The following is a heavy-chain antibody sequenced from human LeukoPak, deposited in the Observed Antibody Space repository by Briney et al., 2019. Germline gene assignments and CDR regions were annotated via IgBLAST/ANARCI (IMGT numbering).Heavy chain of an antibody. D-gene: IGHD2-2*01. CDR2: INHSGST. V-gene: IGHV4-34*01. J-gene: IGHJ5*02. CDR1: GGSFSGYY. CDR3: ARPQRKYQLLFRNNWFDP. Sequence: PSETLSLTCAVYGGSFSGYYWSWIRQPPGKGLEWIGEINHSGSTDYNPSLKSRVTISVDTSKNQFSLKLSSVTAADTAVYYCARPQRKYQLLFRNNWFDPWGQGTLVTVSS.